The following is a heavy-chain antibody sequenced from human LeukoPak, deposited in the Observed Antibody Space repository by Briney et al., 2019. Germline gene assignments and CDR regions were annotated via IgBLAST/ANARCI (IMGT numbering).Heavy chain of an antibody. Sequence: TGGSLRLSCAASGFTFSSYWMSWVRQAPGKGLEWVANIKQDGSEKYSVDSVVGRITTSRDNAKNSLYLQINSLTAEDTAIYYCARYYGYSLYYWGQGTLVTASS. CDR1: GFTFSSYW. D-gene: IGHD3-10*01. CDR2: IKQDGSEK. CDR3: ARYYGYSLYY. V-gene: IGHV3-7*01. J-gene: IGHJ4*02.